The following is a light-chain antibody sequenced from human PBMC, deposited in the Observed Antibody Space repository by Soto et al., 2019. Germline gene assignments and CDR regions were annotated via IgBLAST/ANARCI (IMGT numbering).Light chain of an antibody. J-gene: IGLJ1*01. CDR2: EVT. V-gene: IGLV2-8*01. CDR1: SNDVGAYNY. Sequence: QSALTQPPSASGSPGQSVTISCTGSSNDVGAYNYVSWYQQPPGKAPKLIIYEVTKRPSGVPDRFSGSKSGNTASLTVSGLQADDEAYYFCGSDGGSDNDVFGSGTKLTVL. CDR3: GSDGGSDNDV.